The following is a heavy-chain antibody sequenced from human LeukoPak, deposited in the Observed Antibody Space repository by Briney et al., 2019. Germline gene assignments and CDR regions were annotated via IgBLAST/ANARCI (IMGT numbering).Heavy chain of an antibody. J-gene: IGHJ4*02. CDR3: ARGRRYGGKNFDY. Sequence: PSETLSLTCAVSGGSISSSNWWSWVRQPPGKGLEWIGEIYHSGSTNYNPSLKSRVTISVDTSKNQFSLKLSSVTAANTAVYYCARGRRYGGKNFDYWGQGTLVTVSS. V-gene: IGHV4-4*02. D-gene: IGHD4-23*01. CDR1: GGSISSSNW. CDR2: IYHSGST.